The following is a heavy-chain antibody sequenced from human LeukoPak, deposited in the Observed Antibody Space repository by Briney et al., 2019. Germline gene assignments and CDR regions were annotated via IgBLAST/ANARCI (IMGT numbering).Heavy chain of an antibody. J-gene: IGHJ4*02. Sequence: GGSLRLSCAASGFTFSSYAMHWVHQAPGKGLEWVAVISYDGSNKYYADSVKGRFTISRDNSKNTLHLQVNSLRAEDTAVYYCAKGGKWDVTPFDYWGQGTLVTVSS. D-gene: IGHD1-26*01. CDR1: GFTFSSYA. CDR3: AKGGKWDVTPFDY. V-gene: IGHV3-30-3*01. CDR2: ISYDGSNK.